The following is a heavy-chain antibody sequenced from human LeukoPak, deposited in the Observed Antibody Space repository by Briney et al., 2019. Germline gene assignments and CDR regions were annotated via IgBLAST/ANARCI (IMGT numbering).Heavy chain of an antibody. CDR2: ISYDGSNK. Sequence: PGRSLRLSCAASGFTFSSYAMHWVRQAPGKGLEWVAVISYDGSNKYYADSVKGRFTISRDNSKNTLYLQMNSLRAEDTAVYYCARGDSSSWYPVGYRGQGTLVTVSS. CDR3: ARGDSSSWYPVGY. D-gene: IGHD6-13*01. CDR1: GFTFSSYA. V-gene: IGHV3-30*04. J-gene: IGHJ4*02.